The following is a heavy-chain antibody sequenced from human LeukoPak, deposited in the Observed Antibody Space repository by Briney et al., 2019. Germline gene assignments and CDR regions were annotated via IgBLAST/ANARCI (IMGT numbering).Heavy chain of an antibody. J-gene: IGHJ3*02. CDR3: ARQAYGSHFDAFDI. CDR1: GYRFTTDY. CDR2: IYPDDSET. V-gene: IGHV5-51*01. Sequence: GESLKISCKASGYRFTTDYIGWVRQMPGKGLEWMGTIYPDDSETNYSPSFQGHVSMSVDKSITTAYLQWSSLKASDTAIYYCARQAYGSHFDAFDIWGQGTMVTVSS. D-gene: IGHD3-22*01.